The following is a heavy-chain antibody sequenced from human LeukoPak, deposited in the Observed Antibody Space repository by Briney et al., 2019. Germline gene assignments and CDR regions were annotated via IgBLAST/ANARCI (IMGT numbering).Heavy chain of an antibody. CDR1: GFTFSRDW. D-gene: IGHD2-2*01. CDR2: MNSDASDT. Sequence: GRCLRLSCAASGFTFSRDWMHTVRESPGQQRVWFSRMNSDASDTNYAATVNGRFTISRDNAKNTVYLQINRLRDEDTAVYYCARICSSTDCLIPDWGQGTLVTVSS. CDR3: ARICSSTDCLIPD. V-gene: IGHV3-74*01. J-gene: IGHJ4*02.